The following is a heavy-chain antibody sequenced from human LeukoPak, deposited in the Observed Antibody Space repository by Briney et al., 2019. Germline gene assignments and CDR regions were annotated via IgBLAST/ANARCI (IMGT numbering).Heavy chain of an antibody. CDR2: IRSSADSYAT. V-gene: IGHV3-73*01. J-gene: IGHJ4*02. Sequence: PGGSLRLSCAASGFTFSGSGIHWVRQASGKGLEWVGRIRSSADSYATAYAASVKGRFTISRDDSKNTAYLQMNSLKTEDTAVYYCSRLACTTGVCSTDCWGRGTPVTVSS. D-gene: IGHD2-8*01. CDR1: GFTFSGSG. CDR3: SRLACTTGVCSTDC.